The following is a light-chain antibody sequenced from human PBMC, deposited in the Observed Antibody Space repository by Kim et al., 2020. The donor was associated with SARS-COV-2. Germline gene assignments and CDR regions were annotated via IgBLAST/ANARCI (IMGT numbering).Light chain of an antibody. CDR2: DVS. CDR1: QSVSGD. Sequence: PEERATLSCGASQSVSGDLAWPQKSPGQATRPLIYDVSHRATGIPARFSGGGSGIDFTLTISSLEPEDFAVYYCQQRSNGPPELTFGGGTKVDIK. CDR3: QQRSNGPPELT. V-gene: IGKV3-11*01. J-gene: IGKJ4*01.